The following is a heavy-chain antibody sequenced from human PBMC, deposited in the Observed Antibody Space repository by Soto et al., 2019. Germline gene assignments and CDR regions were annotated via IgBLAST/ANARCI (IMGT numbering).Heavy chain of an antibody. CDR1: GGSISSGGYY. CDR2: IYYSGST. J-gene: IGHJ4*02. V-gene: IGHV4-31*03. D-gene: IGHD3-10*01. Sequence: QVQLQESGPGLVKPSQTLSLTCTVSGGSISSGGYYWSWIRQHPGKGLEWIGYIYYSGSTYYNTSLKSRGTISVDTSKNQFSLKLSSVTAADTAVYYCARFYGPDGFFDYWGQGTLVTVSS. CDR3: ARFYGPDGFFDY.